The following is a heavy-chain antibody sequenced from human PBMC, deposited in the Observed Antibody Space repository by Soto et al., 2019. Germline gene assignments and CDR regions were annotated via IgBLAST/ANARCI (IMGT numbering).Heavy chain of an antibody. J-gene: IGHJ4*02. D-gene: IGHD1-20*01. Sequence: TSETLSLTCTVSGGSISSYYWSWIRQPPGKRLEWIGYIYDSGSTNYNPSLKSRVTISVDTSQNQFSLKLSSVTAADTAVYYCARVAITGPSLHFDLWGQGTLVTVSS. CDR3: ARVAITGPSLHFDL. CDR2: IYDSGST. CDR1: GGSISSYY. V-gene: IGHV4-59*01.